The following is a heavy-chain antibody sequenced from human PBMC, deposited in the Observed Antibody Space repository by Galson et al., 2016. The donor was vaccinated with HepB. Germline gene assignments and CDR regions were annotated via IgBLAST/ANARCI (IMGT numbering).Heavy chain of an antibody. D-gene: IGHD5-12*01. V-gene: IGHV4-4*01. CDR1: GSTFSINS. Sequence: SLRLSCAASGSTFSINSMSWVRLAPGKGLEWIGEISHRSTTNYNPSFKSRVTLSVDTSKNHISLRLSSVTAADTAVYFCARGIRGYGGPEGLFDYWGQGTLVTVSS. CDR3: ARGIRGYGGPEGLFDY. J-gene: IGHJ4*02. CDR2: ISHRSTT.